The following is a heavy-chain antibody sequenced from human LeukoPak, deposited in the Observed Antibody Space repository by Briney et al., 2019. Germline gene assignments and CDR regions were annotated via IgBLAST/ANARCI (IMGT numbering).Heavy chain of an antibody. V-gene: IGHV1-2*02. Sequence: ASVKVSCKASGYTSTGYYMHWVRQAPGQGLEWMGWINPNSGGTNYAQKFQGRVTMTRDTSISTAYMELSRLRSDDTAVYYCASGIAAAGTDYFDYWGQGTLVTVSS. D-gene: IGHD6-13*01. CDR1: GYTSTGYY. CDR2: INPNSGGT. J-gene: IGHJ4*02. CDR3: ASGIAAAGTDYFDY.